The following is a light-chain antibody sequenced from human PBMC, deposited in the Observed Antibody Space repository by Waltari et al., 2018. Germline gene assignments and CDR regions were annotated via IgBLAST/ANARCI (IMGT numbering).Light chain of an antibody. CDR3: MQGTHWPWT. CDR1: QALVYKDGNIY. CDR2: SVS. J-gene: IGKJ1*01. Sequence: DVVMNQSPLSLSVTLGQSASISCRSRQALVYKDGNIYLNWFHQRPGQPPRPLIYSVSKRDSGVPDRFSGSGSGTDFTLRISRVEAEDVGVYYCMQGTHWPWTFGQGTKVEIK. V-gene: IGKV2-30*01.